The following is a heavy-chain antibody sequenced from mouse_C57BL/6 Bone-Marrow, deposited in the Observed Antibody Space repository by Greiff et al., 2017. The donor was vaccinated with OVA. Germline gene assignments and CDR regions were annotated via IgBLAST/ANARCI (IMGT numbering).Heavy chain of an antibody. D-gene: IGHD4-1*01. CDR3: ARSLGFYFDY. V-gene: IGHV1-54*01. J-gene: IGHJ2*01. Sequence: QVQLQQSGAELVRPGTSVKVSCKASGYAFTNYLIEWVKQRPGQGLEWIGVINPGSGGTNYNEKFKGKATLTADKSSSTAYMQLSSLTSEDSAVYFCARSLGFYFDYWGQGTTLTVSS. CDR1: GYAFTNYL. CDR2: INPGSGGT.